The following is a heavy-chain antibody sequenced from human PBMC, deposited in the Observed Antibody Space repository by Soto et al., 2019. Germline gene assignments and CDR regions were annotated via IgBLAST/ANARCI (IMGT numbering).Heavy chain of an antibody. J-gene: IGHJ6*02. V-gene: IGHV4-59*01. Sequence: SETLSLTCTVSGGSIGAYYWTWIRQPPGKGLEWIGHIYFTGSANYNPSLKSRVTISIDTSENQFSLKLHSGTAADTAVHYCARHSYDSSGYYFAVGLDVWGQGTAVTVSS. CDR1: GGSIGAYY. CDR2: IYFTGSA. CDR3: ARHSYDSSGYYFAVGLDV. D-gene: IGHD3-22*01.